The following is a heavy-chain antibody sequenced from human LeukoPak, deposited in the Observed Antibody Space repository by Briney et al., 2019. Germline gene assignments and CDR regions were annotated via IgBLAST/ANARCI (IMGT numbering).Heavy chain of an antibody. Sequence: GGSLRLSCAASGLTVSSNYMSWVRQAPGKGLEWVSVIYSGGSTYYADSVKGRFTISRDNSKNTLYLQMNSLRAEDTAVYYCATQSTMYCSSTSCYYYYYGMDVWGKGTTVTVSS. CDR2: IYSGGST. CDR1: GLTVSSNY. CDR3: ATQSTMYCSSTSCYYYYYGMDV. D-gene: IGHD2-2*01. J-gene: IGHJ6*04. V-gene: IGHV3-53*01.